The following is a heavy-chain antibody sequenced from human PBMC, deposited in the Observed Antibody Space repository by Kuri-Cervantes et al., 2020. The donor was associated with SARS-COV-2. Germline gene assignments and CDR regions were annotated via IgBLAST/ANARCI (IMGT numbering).Heavy chain of an antibody. J-gene: IGHJ6*02. V-gene: IGHV3-30-3*01. Sequence: GGSLRLSCAASAFTFSSYAMHWVRQAPGKELEWVAIISYDGSNKYYADSVKGRFTISRDNSKNTLYLQMNSLRAEDTAVYYCARELYSNPYYYYGMDVWGQGTTVTVSS. CDR3: ARELYSNPYYYYGMDV. D-gene: IGHD4-11*01. CDR2: ISYDGSNK. CDR1: AFTFSSYA.